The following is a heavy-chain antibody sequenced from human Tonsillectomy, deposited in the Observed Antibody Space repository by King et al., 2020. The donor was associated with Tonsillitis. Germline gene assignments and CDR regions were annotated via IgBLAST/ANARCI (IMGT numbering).Heavy chain of an antibody. CDR3: ATNEGFDWLPNYYYYMDV. CDR1: GFTFSSYS. Sequence: VQLVESGGGLVKPGGSLRLSCAASGFTFSSYSMNWVRQAPGKGLEWVSSISSSSSYIYYADSVKGRFTISRDNAKNSLYLQMNSLRAEDTAVYYCATNEGFDWLPNYYYYMDVWGKGTTVTVSS. CDR2: ISSSSSYI. V-gene: IGHV3-21*01. J-gene: IGHJ6*03. D-gene: IGHD3-9*01.